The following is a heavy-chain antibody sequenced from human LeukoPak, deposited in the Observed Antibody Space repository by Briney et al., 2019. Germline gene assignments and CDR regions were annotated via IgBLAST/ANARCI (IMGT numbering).Heavy chain of an antibody. CDR1: GFTFSNAW. CDR3: TRAVPGSLDC. Sequence: PGGSLRLSCAASGFTFSNAWMTWVRQAPGKGLEWVGRIKSKTEGGTTDYAAPVKGRFTISRDDSKNTLYLQMNSLKTEDTAVYYCTRAVPGSLDCWGQGTLVTVSS. D-gene: IGHD3-10*01. CDR2: IKSKTEGGTT. V-gene: IGHV3-15*01. J-gene: IGHJ4*02.